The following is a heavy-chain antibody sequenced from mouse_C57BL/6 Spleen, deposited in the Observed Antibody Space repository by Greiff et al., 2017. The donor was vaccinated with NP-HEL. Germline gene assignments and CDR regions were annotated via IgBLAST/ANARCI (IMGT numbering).Heavy chain of an antibody. CDR2: IDPETGGT. V-gene: IGHV1-15*01. CDR3: TRERDYDDAMDY. Sequence: LVESGAELVRPGASVTLSCKASGYTFTDYEMHWVKQTPVHGLEWIGAIDPETGGTAYNQKFKGKAILTADKSSSTAYMELRSLTSEDSAVYYCTRERDYDDAMDYWGQGTSVTVSS. CDR1: GYTFTDYE. D-gene: IGHD2-4*01. J-gene: IGHJ4*01.